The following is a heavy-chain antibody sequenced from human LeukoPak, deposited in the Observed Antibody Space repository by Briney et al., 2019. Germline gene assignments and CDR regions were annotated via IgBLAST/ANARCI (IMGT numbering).Heavy chain of an antibody. CDR1: GGSISSSSFY. CDR3: ARRPPQTADV. V-gene: IGHV4-39*01. D-gene: IGHD1-1*01. Sequence: PSETLSLTCTVSGGSISSSSFYWGWIRQPPGKVLEWIGSIYYSGSTYYNPSLNSRVTISVDTSKNQFSLKLSSVTAADTAVYYCARRPPQTADVWGQGTTVTVSS. J-gene: IGHJ6*02. CDR2: IYYSGST.